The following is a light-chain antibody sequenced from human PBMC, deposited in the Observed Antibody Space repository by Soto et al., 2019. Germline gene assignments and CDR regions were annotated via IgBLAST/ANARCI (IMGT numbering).Light chain of an antibody. CDR3: QNYNSAPLFT. CDR1: QDISNY. J-gene: IGKJ3*01. CDR2: AAS. Sequence: DIQMTQSPSSLSASVGDRVTITCRASQDISNYLAWYQQKPGKVPKLLIYAASTLQSGVPSRFSGSGSGTDFTLTINSLQPEDVAAYYCQNYNSAPLFTFGPGTNVDIK. V-gene: IGKV1-27*01.